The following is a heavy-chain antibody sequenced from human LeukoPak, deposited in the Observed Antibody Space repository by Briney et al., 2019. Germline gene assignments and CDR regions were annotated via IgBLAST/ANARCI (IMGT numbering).Heavy chain of an antibody. J-gene: IGHJ4*02. CDR2: INPNSGGT. CDR1: GYTFTGYY. Sequence: ASVKVSCKASGYTFTGYYMHWVRQAPGQGLEWMGWINPNSGGTNYAQKFQGRVTMTRDTSISTAYMELSRLRSDDTAVYYCARGYCSGGSCYGPFDYWGQGTLVTVS. V-gene: IGHV1-2*02. CDR3: ARGYCSGGSCYGPFDY. D-gene: IGHD2-15*01.